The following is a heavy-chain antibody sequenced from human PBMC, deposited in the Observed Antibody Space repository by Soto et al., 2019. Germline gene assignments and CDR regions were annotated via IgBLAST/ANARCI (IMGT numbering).Heavy chain of an antibody. CDR1: GASITSFY. CDR3: ARGGAYYFDS. Sequence: KTSETLSLTCPVSGASITSFYWSWIRQSARQGLEWIGRIYTRGTTDYNPSLQGRVTMSIDTSKNQVSLTLTSVTAADSAVYFCARGGAYYFDSWGQGILVTVSS. D-gene: IGHD3-16*01. CDR2: IYTRGTT. J-gene: IGHJ4*02. V-gene: IGHV4-4*07.